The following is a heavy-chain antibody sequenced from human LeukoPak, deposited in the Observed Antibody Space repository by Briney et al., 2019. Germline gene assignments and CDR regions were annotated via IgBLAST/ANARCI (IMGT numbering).Heavy chain of an antibody. V-gene: IGHV3-21*01. CDR3: ARDKKGYDILTGYYKAVYYFDY. Sequence: GGSLRLSCVASGFTFDDYGMNWVRQPPGKGLEWVSSISSSSSYIYYADSVKGRFTISRDNAKNSLYLQMNSLRAEDTAVYYCARDKKGYDILTGYYKAVYYFDYWGQGTLVTVSS. D-gene: IGHD3-9*01. CDR2: ISSSSSYI. J-gene: IGHJ4*02. CDR1: GFTFDDYG.